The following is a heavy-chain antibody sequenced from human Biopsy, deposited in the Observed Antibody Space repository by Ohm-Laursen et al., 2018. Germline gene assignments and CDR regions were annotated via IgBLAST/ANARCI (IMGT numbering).Heavy chain of an antibody. V-gene: IGHV3-21*04. CDR1: GFTFNVYS. D-gene: IGHD4-23*01. J-gene: IGHJ6*02. CDR3: ARDTRWSPYSMDV. CDR2: ITSRTSST. Sequence: SLRLSCAATGFTFNVYSIVWVRQAPGKGLEWVPSITSRTSSTYYADSVKGRVTISRDNAKNSLYLQMHSLRAEDTAVYYCARDTRWSPYSMDVWGQGTTVTVSS.